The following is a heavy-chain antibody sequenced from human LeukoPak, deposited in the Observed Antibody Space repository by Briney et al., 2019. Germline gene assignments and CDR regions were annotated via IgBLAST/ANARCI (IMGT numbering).Heavy chain of an antibody. Sequence: ASVKVSCKASGYTFTTYGVSWVRQAPGQGLEWMGWISTYNANTNYAQKLQGRVTMTTDTSTTTAYMELRSLRSDDTAVYYCARVPSFQPLDYWGQGTLVTVSS. CDR1: GYTFTTYG. D-gene: IGHD2-2*01. CDR2: ISTYNANT. J-gene: IGHJ4*02. CDR3: ARVPSFQPLDY. V-gene: IGHV1-18*01.